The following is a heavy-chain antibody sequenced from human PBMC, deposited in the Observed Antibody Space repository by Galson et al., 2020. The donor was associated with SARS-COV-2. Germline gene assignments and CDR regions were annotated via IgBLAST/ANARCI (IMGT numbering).Heavy chain of an antibody. D-gene: IGHD6-13*01. Sequence: SGPTLVKPTQTLTLTCTFPGFSPSTSGMCVSWIRQPPGTALEWLARIDWDDDKYYSTSLKTRLTISKDTSKNQVVLTMTNMDPVDTATYYCARNSIAAAGTNFDYWGQGTLVTVSS. CDR3: ARNSIAAAGTNFDY. CDR1: GFSPSTSGMC. V-gene: IGHV2-70*11. J-gene: IGHJ4*02. CDR2: IDWDDDK.